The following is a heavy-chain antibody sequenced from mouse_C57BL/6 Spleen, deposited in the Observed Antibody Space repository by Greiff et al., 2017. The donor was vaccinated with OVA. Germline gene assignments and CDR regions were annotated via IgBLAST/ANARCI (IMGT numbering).Heavy chain of an antibody. V-gene: IGHV1-64*01. D-gene: IGHD1-1*01. CDR1: GYTFTSYW. CDR3: ARGATTVVDYWYCDV. J-gene: IGHJ1*03. CDR2: IHPNSGST. Sequence: VQLQQPGAELVKPGASVKLSCKASGYTFTSYWMHWVKQRPGQGLEWIGMIHPNSGSTNYNEKFKSKATLTVDKSSSTAYMQLSSLTSEDSAVYYCARGATTVVDYWYCDVWGTGTTVTVSS.